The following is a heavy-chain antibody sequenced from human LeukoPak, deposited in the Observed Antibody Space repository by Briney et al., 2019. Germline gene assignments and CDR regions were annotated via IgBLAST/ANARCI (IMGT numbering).Heavy chain of an antibody. J-gene: IGHJ4*02. V-gene: IGHV3-23*01. CDR1: EFTFSNYG. D-gene: IGHD3-22*01. Sequence: GGSLRLSCAASEFTFSNYGMNWVRQAPGKWLELVLYITGIGGSAYYADSVRGRFTISRDNSKNTLYLHMNSMKAEDTAVYYCAKSRSYDSSGYSFDYWRQGTLVTVSS. CDR3: AKSRSYDSSGYSFDY. CDR2: ITGIGGSA.